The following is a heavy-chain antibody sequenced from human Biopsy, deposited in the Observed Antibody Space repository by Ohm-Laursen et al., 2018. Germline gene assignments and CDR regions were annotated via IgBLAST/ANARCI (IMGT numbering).Heavy chain of an antibody. CDR2: ISDDGRNK. D-gene: IGHD7-27*01. J-gene: IGHJ4*02. V-gene: IGHV3-30*18. CDR3: AKDLRNNNWGVEN. Sequence: SLRLSCAASGFSFCSYGMHWVCQGPGKGLGRVAVISDDGRNKYYVDSVKGRFTISRDNSKNKLYLQMNNLRAEDTAVFYCAKDLRNNNWGVENWGQGTLVTVSS. CDR1: GFSFCSYG.